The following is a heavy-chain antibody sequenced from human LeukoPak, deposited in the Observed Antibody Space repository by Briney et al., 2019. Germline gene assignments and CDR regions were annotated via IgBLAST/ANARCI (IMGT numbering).Heavy chain of an antibody. CDR1: GFTFRNYG. CDR3: ARDDYNVFDY. Sequence: GGSLRLSCAASGFTFRNYGMQWVRLAPGKGLEWVAYVWYDGSNQDYADSVRGRFTISRDNSKNMMYLQMNSLRVEDTAVYYCARDDYNVFDYWGQGTLVTLSS. V-gene: IGHV3-33*01. CDR2: VWYDGSNQ. J-gene: IGHJ4*02. D-gene: IGHD4-11*01.